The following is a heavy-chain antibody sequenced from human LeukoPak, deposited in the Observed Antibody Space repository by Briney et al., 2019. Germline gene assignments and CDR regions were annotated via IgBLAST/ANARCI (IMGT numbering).Heavy chain of an antibody. CDR1: GYTFTSYA. D-gene: IGHD3-22*01. CDR2: MNAGNGNT. Sequence: ASVKVSCKASGYTFTSYAMHWVRQAPGQRLEWMGWMNAGNGNTKYSQKFQGRVTITRDTSASTAYMELSSLRSEDTAVYYCARGLPTTKYYYDSSGYLDAFDIWGQGTMVTVSS. J-gene: IGHJ3*02. CDR3: ARGLPTTKYYYDSSGYLDAFDI. V-gene: IGHV1-3*01.